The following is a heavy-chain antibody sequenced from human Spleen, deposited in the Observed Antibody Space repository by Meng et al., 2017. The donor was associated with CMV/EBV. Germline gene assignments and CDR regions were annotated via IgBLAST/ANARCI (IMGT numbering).Heavy chain of an antibody. D-gene: IGHD6-13*01. J-gene: IGHJ6*02. CDR1: GFTFSSYS. CDR3: ARDFGFEQQLGHKPYYYYGMDV. V-gene: IGHV3-21*01. Sequence: GGSLRLSCAASGFTFSSYSMNWVRQAPGKGPEWVSSISSSSSYIYYADSVKGRFTISRDNAKNSLYLQMNSLRAEDTAVYYCARDFGFEQQLGHKPYYYYGMDVWGQGTTVTVSS. CDR2: ISSSSSYI.